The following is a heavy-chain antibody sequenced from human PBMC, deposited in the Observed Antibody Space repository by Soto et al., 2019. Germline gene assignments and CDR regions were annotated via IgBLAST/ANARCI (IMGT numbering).Heavy chain of an antibody. Sequence: GGSLRLSCAASGFTFSSYWMHWVRQAPGKGLVWVSRINSDGSSTSYADSVKGRFTISRDNAKNTLYLQMNSLRAEDTAVYYCARGNGIVGAIEIQGVGGLRFDPWGQGTLVTVSS. V-gene: IGHV3-74*01. CDR3: ARGNGIVGAIEIQGVGGLRFDP. D-gene: IGHD1-26*01. CDR2: INSDGSST. J-gene: IGHJ5*02. CDR1: GFTFSSYW.